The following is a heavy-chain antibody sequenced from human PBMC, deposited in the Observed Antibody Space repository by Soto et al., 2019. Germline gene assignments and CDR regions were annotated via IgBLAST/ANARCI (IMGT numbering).Heavy chain of an antibody. D-gene: IGHD3-10*01. CDR2: INPSGDST. CDR3: ARDWEFGF. Sequence: QVQLVQSGAEVKKPGASVKVSCKASGYAFSGFYMHWVRQAPGQVLEWMGVINPSGDSTTSAQKFQSRLTMTKDTSTSPLYMELSSLRSEDTAVYYCARDWEFGFCGQGTLVTVSS. CDR1: GYAFSGFY. V-gene: IGHV1-46*01. J-gene: IGHJ4*02.